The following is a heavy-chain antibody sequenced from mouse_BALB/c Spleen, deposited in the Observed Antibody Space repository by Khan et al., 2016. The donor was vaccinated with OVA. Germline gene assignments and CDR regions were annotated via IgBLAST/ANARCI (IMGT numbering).Heavy chain of an antibody. J-gene: IGHJ3*01. D-gene: IGHD2-10*01. V-gene: IGHV5-9*02. Sequence: EVELVESGGGLVRPGGSLKLSCAASGFAFSSYDMSWVRQTPEKRLEWVATISTSGSYTYYPDSAKGRFTISRATARNTLYLQMNSLRSEDTALYYCSRPSYYGNPWFTYWGQGTLVTVSA. CDR3: SRPSYYGNPWFTY. CDR1: GFAFSSYD. CDR2: ISTSGSYT.